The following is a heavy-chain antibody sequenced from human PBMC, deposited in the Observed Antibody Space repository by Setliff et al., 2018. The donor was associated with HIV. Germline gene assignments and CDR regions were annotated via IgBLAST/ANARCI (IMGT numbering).Heavy chain of an antibody. J-gene: IGHJ3*02. V-gene: IGHV3-43D*04. D-gene: IGHD2-15*01. CDR2: ISWNGGSK. CDR1: GFSFSNYT. Sequence: GGSLRLSCAASGFSFSNYTMHWVRQAPGKGLEWISLISWNGGSKDYAESVKGRFTISRDNSKNSLYLQMSSLRDEDTAVYYCARDFRIIVPDVFDIWGRGTMVTVSS. CDR3: ARDFRIIVPDVFDI.